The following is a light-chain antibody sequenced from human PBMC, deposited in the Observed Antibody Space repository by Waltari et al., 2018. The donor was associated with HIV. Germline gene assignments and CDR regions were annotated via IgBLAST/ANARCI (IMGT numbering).Light chain of an antibody. CDR2: NNG. V-gene: IGLV1-47*02. Sequence: QSVLGQESSASGTAGQRVVISCSGPSANIGKTYVYWYQQFAGATPRLIIYNNGQRPSGVPDRFSGSKSGVSASLVISGLQSGDVATYYCATWDANQWVFGGGTKVSVL. J-gene: IGLJ3*02. CDR1: SANIGKTY. CDR3: ATWDANQWV.